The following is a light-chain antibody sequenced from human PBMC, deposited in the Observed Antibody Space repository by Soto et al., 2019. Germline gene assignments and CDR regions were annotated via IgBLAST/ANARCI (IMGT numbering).Light chain of an antibody. J-gene: IGLJ3*02. CDR2: RNN. Sequence: QSVLTQPPSASGTPGQRVTISCSGSISNLGSNFIYWYQQLPGAAPKLLISRNNERPSGVPERFSGSKSGTSASLAISGLRSEAEADYHCAAWDDRLSAVVFGGGTKLTVL. CDR3: AAWDDRLSAVV. CDR1: ISNLGSNF. V-gene: IGLV1-47*01.